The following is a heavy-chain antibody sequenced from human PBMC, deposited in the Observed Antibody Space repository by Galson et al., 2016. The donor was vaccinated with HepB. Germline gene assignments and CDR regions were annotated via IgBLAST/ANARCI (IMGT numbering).Heavy chain of an antibody. CDR3: ATPLWFGELPDEFYFDY. J-gene: IGHJ4*02. V-gene: IGHV1-3*04. Sequence: SVKVSCKASGYTFTRNLMHWVRQAPGQRLEWVGWINTGNGNKQYSQKFQDRVTISRDTPASKAYLELRSLRSEDTAVYYCATPLWFGELPDEFYFDYWGQGTLVTVSS. CDR2: INTGNGNK. CDR1: GYTFTRNL. D-gene: IGHD3-10*01.